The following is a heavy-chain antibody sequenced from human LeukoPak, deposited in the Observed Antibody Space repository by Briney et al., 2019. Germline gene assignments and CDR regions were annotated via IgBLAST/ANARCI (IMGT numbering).Heavy chain of an antibody. CDR2: IYHSGST. D-gene: IGHD6-13*01. V-gene: IGHV4-38-2*02. J-gene: IGHJ5*02. Sequence: SSETLSLTCTVSGYSISSGYYWGWIRQPPGKGLEWIGSIYHSGSTYYNPSLKSRVTISVDTSKNQFSLKLSSVTAADTAVYYCARDSRAAADYNWLDPWGQGTLVTVSS. CDR3: ARDSRAAADYNWLDP. CDR1: GYSISSGYY.